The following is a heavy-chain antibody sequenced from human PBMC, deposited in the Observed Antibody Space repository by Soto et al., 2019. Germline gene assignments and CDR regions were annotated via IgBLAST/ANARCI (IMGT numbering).Heavy chain of an antibody. CDR3: ARGGGTLDY. J-gene: IGHJ4*02. V-gene: IGHV1-46*01. CDR2: ISTRDGTT. CDR1: GYTFISYA. Sequence: ASVKVSCKASGYTFISYAMYWVRQAPGQGLEWMVIISTRDGTTTYALNFQDRVTMTRDTSTSTVYMDLNNVTSEDTAVYYCARGGGTLDYWGQGTLVTVSS.